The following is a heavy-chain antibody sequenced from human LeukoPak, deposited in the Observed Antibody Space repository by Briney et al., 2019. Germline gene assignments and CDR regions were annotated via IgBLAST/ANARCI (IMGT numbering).Heavy chain of an antibody. J-gene: IGHJ4*02. CDR2: ISAYNGNT. V-gene: IGHV1-18*01. CDR1: GYTFTSYG. CDR3: ARSSSVTIPGYYFDY. D-gene: IGHD2-21*01. Sequence: ASVKVSCKASGYTFTSYGISWVRQAPGQGLEWMGWISAYNGNTNYAQKFQGRVTVTTDTSTSTAYMELRSLRPDDTAVYYCARSSSVTIPGYYFDYWGQGTLVTVSS.